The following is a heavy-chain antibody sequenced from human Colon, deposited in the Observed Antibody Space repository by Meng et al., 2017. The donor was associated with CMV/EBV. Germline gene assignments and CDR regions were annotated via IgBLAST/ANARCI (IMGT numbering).Heavy chain of an antibody. CDR1: GFTFSDYY. D-gene: IGHD2-8*01. J-gene: IGHJ6*02. V-gene: IGHV3-11*01. CDR2: ISSSGSTI. CDR3: ARDGNDCIDGVCYYYYYGMDV. Sequence: GGSLRLSCAASGFTFSDYYMSWIRQAPGKGPEWVSYISSSGSTIYYADSVKGRFTISRDNAKNSLYLQMNSLRAEDTAVYYCARDGNDCIDGVCYYYYYGMDVWGQGTTVTVSS.